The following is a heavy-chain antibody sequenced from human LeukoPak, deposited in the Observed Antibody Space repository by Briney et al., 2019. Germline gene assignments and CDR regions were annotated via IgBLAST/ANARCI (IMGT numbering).Heavy chain of an antibody. CDR3: AKDRGWELKLFDY. D-gene: IGHD1-26*01. J-gene: IGHJ4*02. CDR2: IYSGGST. V-gene: IGHV3-66*02. Sequence: GGSLRLSCAASEFSVGSNYMTWVRQAPGKGLEWVSLIYSGGSTYYADSVKGRFTISRDNSKNTLYVQMNSLRAEDTAVYYCAKDRGWELKLFDYWGQGTLVTVSS. CDR1: EFSVGSNY.